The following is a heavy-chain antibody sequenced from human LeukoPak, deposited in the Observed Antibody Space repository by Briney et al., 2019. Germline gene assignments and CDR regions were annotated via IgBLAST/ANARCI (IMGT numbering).Heavy chain of an antibody. Sequence: PGGSLRLSCAASGFTFSSYAMSWVRQAPGKGLEWVSAISGSGGSTYYADSVKGRFTISRDNSKNTLYLQMNSLRDEDTAVYYCARYSGPSQYDILTGYNLGDAFDIWGQGTMVTVSS. CDR3: ARYSGPSQYDILTGYNLGDAFDI. D-gene: IGHD3-9*01. V-gene: IGHV3-23*01. CDR1: GFTFSSYA. CDR2: ISGSGGST. J-gene: IGHJ3*02.